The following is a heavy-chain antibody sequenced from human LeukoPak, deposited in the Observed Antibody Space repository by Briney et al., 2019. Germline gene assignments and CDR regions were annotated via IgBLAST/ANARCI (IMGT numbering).Heavy chain of an antibody. CDR3: ARTKANAAVGSGNFDY. J-gene: IGHJ4*02. CDR1: GFTFSSYA. D-gene: IGHD6-13*01. Sequence: GGSPRLSCAASGFTFSSYAMSWVRQAPRKGLEWVSGISGSGGSTYNADSVRGRFTISRDNSKNTLYLQMNSPRAEDTAVYYCARTKANAAVGSGNFDYWGQGTLVTVSS. V-gene: IGHV3-23*01. CDR2: ISGSGGST.